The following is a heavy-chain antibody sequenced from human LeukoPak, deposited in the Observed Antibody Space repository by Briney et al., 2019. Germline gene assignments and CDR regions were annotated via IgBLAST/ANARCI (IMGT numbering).Heavy chain of an antibody. CDR2: LNGGRT. J-gene: IGHJ4*02. V-gene: IGHV3-23*01. D-gene: IGHD2-2*03. Sequence: GGSLRLSCVASGFTYSNYAMSWVRQAPGKGLEWIAALNGGRTFFQDSVRGRFTISRDNSKNTLYLQLNSLRGDDTAVYYCVKEVTGYGYFDYWGRGTLVTVSS. CDR1: GFTYSNYA. CDR3: VKEVTGYGYFDY.